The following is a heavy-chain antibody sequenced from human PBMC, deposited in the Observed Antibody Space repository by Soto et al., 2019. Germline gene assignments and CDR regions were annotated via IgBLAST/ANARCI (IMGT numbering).Heavy chain of an antibody. CDR1: GGSISSGGYY. J-gene: IGHJ4*02. CDR3: ARSGYSYGPNPLLY. Sequence: TLSVTCTVSGGSISSGGYYWSWIRQQPGKGLEWIGYIYYSGSTYYNPSLKSRVTISVDTSKNQFSLKLSSVTAADTAVYYCARSGYSYGPNPLLYWGQGTLVTVSS. V-gene: IGHV4-31*03. D-gene: IGHD5-18*01. CDR2: IYYSGST.